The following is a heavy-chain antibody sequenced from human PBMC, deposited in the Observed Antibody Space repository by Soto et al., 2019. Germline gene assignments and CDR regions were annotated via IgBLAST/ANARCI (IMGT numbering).Heavy chain of an antibody. V-gene: IGHV4-39*07. CDR3: ARTPFYYFGLGTHLYYFDF. CDR1: GDSISSNTYY. D-gene: IGHD3-10*01. CDR2: IYYSGST. Sequence: SETLSLTCTVSGDSISSNTYYWDWIRQPPGKGLEWIGSIYYSGSTYYSASLKSRVTISVDPSKNQFSLTLNSVTAADTAVYYCARTPFYYFGLGTHLYYFDFWDQGALVTVSS. J-gene: IGHJ4*02.